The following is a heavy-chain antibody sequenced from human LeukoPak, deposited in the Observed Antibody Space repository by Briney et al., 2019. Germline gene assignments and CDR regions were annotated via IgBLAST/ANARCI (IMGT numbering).Heavy chain of an antibody. J-gene: IGHJ6*02. D-gene: IGHD2-15*01. Sequence: SETLSLTCAVYGGSFSGYYWSWIRQPPGKGLEWIGEINHSGSTNYNPSLKSRVTISVDTSKNQFSLKLSSVTAAATAVYYCATSRIPYYGMDVWGQGTTVTVSS. CDR3: ATSRIPYYGMDV. CDR1: GGSFSGYY. V-gene: IGHV4-34*01. CDR2: INHSGST.